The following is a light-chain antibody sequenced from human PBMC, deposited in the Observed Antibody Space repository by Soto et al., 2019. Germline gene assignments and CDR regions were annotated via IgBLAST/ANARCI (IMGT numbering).Light chain of an antibody. CDR1: QTVTSGY. CDR3: KKYTKSPPWT. V-gene: IGKV3-20*01. J-gene: IGKJ1*01. CDR2: GVS. Sequence: EIVLTQSPDTLSLSPGERATLSCRASQTVTSGYLAWYQQKPGQAPRLLIYGVSTGATGIPDRFSGSGSGTEFTLTISSLQSEVPSVYYYKKYTKSPPWTFAQGTKV.